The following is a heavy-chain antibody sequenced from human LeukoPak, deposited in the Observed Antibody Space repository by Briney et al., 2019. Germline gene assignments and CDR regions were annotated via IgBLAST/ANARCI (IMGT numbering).Heavy chain of an antibody. Sequence: QAGGSLRLSCAASGFTFSSYSMNWVRQAPGKGLEWVSYISSSSSTIYYADSLKGRFTISRDNAKNSLYLQMNSLRAEDTAVYYCASWPRNYYGSGSPTDDYWGQGTLVTVSS. CDR2: ISSSSSTI. CDR1: GFTFSSYS. CDR3: ASWPRNYYGSGSPTDDY. D-gene: IGHD3-10*01. J-gene: IGHJ4*02. V-gene: IGHV3-48*01.